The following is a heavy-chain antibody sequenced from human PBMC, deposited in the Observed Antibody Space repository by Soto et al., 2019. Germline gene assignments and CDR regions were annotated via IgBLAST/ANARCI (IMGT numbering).Heavy chain of an antibody. CDR1: GGSISSSSYY. CDR3: ARNVARTCAFDI. Sequence: PSETLSLTCTVSGGSISSSSYYWGWIRQPPGKGLEWIGNIYSSGSTYYNPSLKSRVTISLDTSKNQFSLNLSSVTAADTAVYYCARNVARTCAFDIWGQGTMVTVSS. V-gene: IGHV4-39*01. D-gene: IGHD2-21*01. J-gene: IGHJ3*02. CDR2: IYSSGST.